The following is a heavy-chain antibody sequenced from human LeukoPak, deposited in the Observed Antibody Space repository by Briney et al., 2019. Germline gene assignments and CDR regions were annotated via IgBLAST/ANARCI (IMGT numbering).Heavy chain of an antibody. Sequence: SEVLSLICSVSCVSVSSTGFYWGWIRQPPRNGLEWIGHFSYGGITDYNPSLKSRVTLSVDTSKNQLSLKLSSVTAADTAVYYCARQPPPIIVVVLAAIDYWGQGTLVTLSA. CDR1: CVSVSSTGFY. CDR3: ARQPPPIIVVVLAAIDY. J-gene: IGHJ4*02. CDR2: FSYGGIT. V-gene: IGHV4-39*01. D-gene: IGHD2-2*01.